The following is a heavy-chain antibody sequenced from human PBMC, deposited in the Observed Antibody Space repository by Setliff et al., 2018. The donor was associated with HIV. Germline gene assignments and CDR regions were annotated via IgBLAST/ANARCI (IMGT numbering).Heavy chain of an antibody. CDR1: GGTFRGFG. D-gene: IGHD5-12*01. V-gene: IGHV1-69*13. CDR3: ATKPEMATIDYYYSYMDV. J-gene: IGHJ6*03. CDR2: IIPIFGTP. Sequence: SVKVSCKASGGTFRGFGISWVVQAPGQGLEWMGQIIPIFGTPRYAQKFQGRVTITADESTSTVYMELSSLRPEDTAVYYCATKPEMATIDYYYSYMDVWGKGTTVTVSS.